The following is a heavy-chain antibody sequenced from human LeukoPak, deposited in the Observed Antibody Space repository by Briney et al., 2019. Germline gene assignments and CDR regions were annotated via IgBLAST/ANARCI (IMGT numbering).Heavy chain of an antibody. Sequence: SETLSLTCAVYGGSFSGYFWSWIRQSPGKGLEWIGSMYYNGSPKYNPSLESRVSISVDTSKNQFFLSLSSVTAADTAVYFCARVYGDQSRYYYYYYMDVWGKGATVTVSS. CDR3: ARVYGDQSRYYYYYYMDV. D-gene: IGHD4-17*01. CDR1: GGSFSGYF. CDR2: MYYNGSP. V-gene: IGHV4-34*11. J-gene: IGHJ6*03.